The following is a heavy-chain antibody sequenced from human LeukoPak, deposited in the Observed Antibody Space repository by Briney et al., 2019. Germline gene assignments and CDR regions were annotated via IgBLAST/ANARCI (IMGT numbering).Heavy chain of an antibody. Sequence: SETLSLTCTVFGGSFSGYYWSWIRQPPDKGLEWIGEINPSGRTNYNPSLKTRVTISTDTSKNHFSLNLNSVTAADTGVYYCVRGSRVYCGGDCYYYWGQGTLVTVSS. D-gene: IGHD2-21*02. CDR2: INPSGRT. CDR3: VRGSRVYCGGDCYYY. J-gene: IGHJ4*02. CDR1: GGSFSGYY. V-gene: IGHV4-34*01.